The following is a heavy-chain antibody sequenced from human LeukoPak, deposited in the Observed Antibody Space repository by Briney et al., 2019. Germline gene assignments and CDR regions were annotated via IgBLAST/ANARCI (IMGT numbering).Heavy chain of an antibody. CDR2: ISSSSGAI. V-gene: IGHV3-48*01. D-gene: IGHD6-13*01. CDR3: ARDSAGYTAAATDY. J-gene: IGHJ4*02. CDR1: GFTFSSYS. Sequence: PGGSLRLSCAASGFTFSSYSMNLVRQAPGKGLEWVSYISSSSGAIYYADSVKGRFTISRDNAKNSLYLQMNSLRAEDTAVYYCARDSAGYTAAATDYWGQGTLVTVSS.